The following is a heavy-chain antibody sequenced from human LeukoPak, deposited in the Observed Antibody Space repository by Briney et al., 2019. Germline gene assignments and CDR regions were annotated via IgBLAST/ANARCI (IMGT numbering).Heavy chain of an antibody. Sequence: GGSLRLSCAASGFTFSSYAMHWVRQAPGKGLEWVAVISYDGSNKYYADSVKGRFTISRDNSKNTLYLQMNSLRAEDTAVYYCARVGVAGTSPLGRWGQGTLVTVSS. CDR3: ARVGVAGTSPLGR. J-gene: IGHJ4*02. V-gene: IGHV3-30*04. D-gene: IGHD6-19*01. CDR2: ISYDGSNK. CDR1: GFTFSSYA.